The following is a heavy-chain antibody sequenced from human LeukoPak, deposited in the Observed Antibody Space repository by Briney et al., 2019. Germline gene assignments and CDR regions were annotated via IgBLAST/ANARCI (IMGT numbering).Heavy chain of an antibody. D-gene: IGHD1-26*01. CDR1: GGSISSTNW. CDR3: SRESGPFCPFGY. Sequence: SETLSLTCGVSGGSISSTNWWSWVRQPPGQGLEWIGEVSLTGETNYNPSLNGRVTMSLDGSRNQLSLTLTSVTAADTAIYYCSRESGPFCPFGYWGQGTLVIVPP. V-gene: IGHV4-4*02. CDR2: VSLTGET. J-gene: IGHJ4*02.